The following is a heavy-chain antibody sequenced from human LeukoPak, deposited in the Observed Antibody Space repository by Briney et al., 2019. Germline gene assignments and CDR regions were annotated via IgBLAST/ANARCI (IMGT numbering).Heavy chain of an antibody. CDR2: VYYIGNT. D-gene: IGHD6-19*01. CDR3: ARSYSSVFYYYMDV. J-gene: IGHJ6*03. V-gene: IGHV4-39*01. CDR1: GDSMRSTNDY. Sequence: SETLSLTCTVSGDSMRSTNDYWGWIRQPPGKGLEWIGNVYYIGNTYYNPSLKSRVTISVDTSKNQFSLKLTSVTAADTAVYYCARSYSSVFYYYMDVWGKGTTVTVSS.